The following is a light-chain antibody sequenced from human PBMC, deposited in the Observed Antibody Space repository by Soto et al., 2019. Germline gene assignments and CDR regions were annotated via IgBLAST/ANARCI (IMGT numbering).Light chain of an antibody. CDR1: QSVSSSY. J-gene: IGKJ1*01. CDR2: DTS. Sequence: EIVLTQSRGTLSLSPGERAILSCRATQSVSSSYLAWYQQKPGQAPRLLIYDTSSRATGIPDRFSGSGSGTYFTLAISGLEPEDFAVYYCQQCGSSPSFGQGTKVELK. V-gene: IGKV3-20*01. CDR3: QQCGSSPS.